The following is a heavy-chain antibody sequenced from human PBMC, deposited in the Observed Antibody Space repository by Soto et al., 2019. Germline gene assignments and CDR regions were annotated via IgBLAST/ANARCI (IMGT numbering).Heavy chain of an antibody. J-gene: IGHJ6*02. CDR3: GSQYYDILTGYYGGSL. CDR2: ISAYNGNT. Sequence: ASVKVSCKASGYTFTSYGISWVRQAPGQGLEWMGWISAYNGNTNYAQKLQGRVTMTTDTSTSTAYMELRSLRSDDTAVYYCGSQYYDILTGYYGGSLWGQGTTVTVSS. D-gene: IGHD3-9*01. V-gene: IGHV1-18*01. CDR1: GYTFTSYG.